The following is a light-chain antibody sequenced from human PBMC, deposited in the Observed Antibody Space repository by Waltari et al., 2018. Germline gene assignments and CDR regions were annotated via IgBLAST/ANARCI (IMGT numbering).Light chain of an antibody. J-gene: IGLJ3*02. V-gene: IGLV4-69*02. Sequence: QLVLTQSPSASASLGASVKPTCTLSSGHSSNVIAWHQQHPQKGPRYLMKVNSDGSHSKGDEIPDRFSGSSSGAERYLTISSLQSEDEADYYCQTGGHGTWVFGGGTKLTVL. CDR1: SGHSSNV. CDR3: QTGGHGTWV. CDR2: VNSDGSH.